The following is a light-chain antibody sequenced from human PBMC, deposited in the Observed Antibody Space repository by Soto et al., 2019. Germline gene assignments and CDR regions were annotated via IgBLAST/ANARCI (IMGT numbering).Light chain of an antibody. CDR2: GAS. CDR3: QQYNNWPRT. Sequence: EIVMTQSPATLSVSPGERATISCRASQSVSSNLAWYQQKPGQAPRLLIYGASTRATGIPVRFSGSGSGTEFTLTISSLQSEDFAVYYCQQYNNWPRTFGQGTKV. V-gene: IGKV3-15*01. J-gene: IGKJ1*01. CDR1: QSVSSN.